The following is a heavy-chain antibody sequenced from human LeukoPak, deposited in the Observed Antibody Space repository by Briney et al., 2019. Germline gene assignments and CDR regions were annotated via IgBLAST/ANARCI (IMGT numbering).Heavy chain of an antibody. CDR2: IYYSGST. CDR3: ARDSDHYIGGYHYYMDV. V-gene: IGHV4-39*07. Sequence: SETLSLTCTVSGGSISSSSYYWGWIRQPPGKGLEWIGSIYYSGSTYYNPSLKSRVTISVDTSKNQFSLKLSSVTAADTAVYYCARDSDHYIGGYHYYMDVWGKGTTVTISS. CDR1: GGSISSSSYY. D-gene: IGHD3-16*01. J-gene: IGHJ6*03.